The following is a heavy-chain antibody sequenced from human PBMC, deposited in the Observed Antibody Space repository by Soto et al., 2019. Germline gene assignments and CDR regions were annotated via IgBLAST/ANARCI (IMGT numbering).Heavy chain of an antibody. CDR2: ISYTGTT. CDR1: GGSVSSGSYY. CDR3: AKLVAVAGTDDWFDP. J-gene: IGHJ5*02. Sequence: QVQLQESGPGLVKPSETLSLTCTVSGGSVSSGSYYWTWIRQPPGKGLEWIGYISYTGTTNYNPSLKTRVTISVHTSKNQFALRLSSVTPADTALYYCAKLVAVAGTDDWFDPWGQGTLVTVSS. D-gene: IGHD6-19*01. V-gene: IGHV4-61*01.